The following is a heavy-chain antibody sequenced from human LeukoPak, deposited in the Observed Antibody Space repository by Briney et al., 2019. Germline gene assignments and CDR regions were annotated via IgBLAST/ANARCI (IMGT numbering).Heavy chain of an antibody. CDR2: INPSGGST. J-gene: IGHJ4*02. CDR1: GYSFTSYY. D-gene: IGHD1-26*01. Sequence: ASVKVSCKASGYSFTSYYMHWVRQAPGQGLEWMGIINPSGGSTSYAQKFQGRVTMTRDTSISTAYMELSRLRSDDTAVYYCSKSSGSYPHFDYWGQGTLVTVSS. CDR3: SKSSGSYPHFDY. V-gene: IGHV1-46*01.